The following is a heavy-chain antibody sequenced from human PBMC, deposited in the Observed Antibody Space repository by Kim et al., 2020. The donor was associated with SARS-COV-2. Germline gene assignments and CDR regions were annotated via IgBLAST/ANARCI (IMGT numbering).Heavy chain of an antibody. CDR1: GFTLSDYG. J-gene: IGHJ4*02. CDR3: AREGISMVWGVITYPIDV. CDR2: IWYDGSNR. D-gene: IGHD3-10*01. V-gene: IGHV3-33*01. Sequence: GGSLRLSCAASGFTLSDYGMHWVRQAPGKGLEWVALIWYDGSNRDYADSVKGRFTISRDNSKNTLFLQMNSLRAEDTAVYYCAREGISMVWGVITYPIDVWSQGTLVTVSS.